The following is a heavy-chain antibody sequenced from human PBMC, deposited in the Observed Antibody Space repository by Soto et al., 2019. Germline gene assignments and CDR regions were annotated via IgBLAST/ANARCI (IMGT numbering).Heavy chain of an antibody. CDR3: ARNGDSSDYRGWFDP. Sequence: EVQLVESGGGLVQPGGSLRLSCAASGFTVSSNYMSWVRQAPGKGLEWVSVIYSGGTTYYADSVKGRFTISRDNYKNTLYLQMKSLRGEDTAVYYCARNGDSSDYRGWFDPWGQGTLVTVSS. D-gene: IGHD3-22*01. CDR1: GFTVSSNY. V-gene: IGHV3-66*01. CDR2: IYSGGTT. J-gene: IGHJ5*02.